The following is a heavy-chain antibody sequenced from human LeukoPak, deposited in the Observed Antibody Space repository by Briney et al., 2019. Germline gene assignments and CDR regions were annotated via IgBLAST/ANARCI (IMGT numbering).Heavy chain of an antibody. D-gene: IGHD3-16*01. CDR2: FDPEDGET. V-gene: IGHV1-24*01. Sequence: ASVKVSCKGSGYTLTEVSMHWGRQAPGKGLEWMGGFDPEDGETNYAQKFQGRVTMTEDTSTDTAYMELSSLRSEDTAVYYCATKRPNYDYVWGALTLGDAFDIWGQGTMVTVSS. J-gene: IGHJ3*02. CDR3: ATKRPNYDYVWGALTLGDAFDI. CDR1: GYTLTEVS.